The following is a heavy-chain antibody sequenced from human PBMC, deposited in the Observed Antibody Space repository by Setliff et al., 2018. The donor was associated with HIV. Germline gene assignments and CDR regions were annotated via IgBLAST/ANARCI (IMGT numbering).Heavy chain of an antibody. CDR1: GVSISSYY. Sequence: SETLSLTCTVSGVSISSYYWSWIRQPPGKGLECIGYIYYSGSTNYSPSLMSRVTISVDTSKNQFSLNLSSVTAADTAVYYCARHPSAYCSSTSCYEVYWGQGTLVTVSS. V-gene: IGHV4-59*08. D-gene: IGHD2-2*01. CDR3: ARHPSAYCSSTSCYEVY. CDR2: IYYSGST. J-gene: IGHJ4*02.